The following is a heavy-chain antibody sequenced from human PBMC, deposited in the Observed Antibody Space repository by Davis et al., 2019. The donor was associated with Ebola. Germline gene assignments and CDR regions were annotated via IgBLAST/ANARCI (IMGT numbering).Heavy chain of an antibody. CDR1: GFTFSCYS. CDR3: ARRQSVVPGTAGYYYYYDMDV. CDR2: ISSRSSTI. J-gene: IGHJ6*02. Sequence: GSSLKISCAASGFTFSCYSMNWARQAPGKGLEWVSYISSRSSTIYYADSVKGRFTISRDNAKNSLYLQMNSLRDEDTAVYYCARRQSVVPGTAGYYYYYDMDVWGQGTTVTVSS. D-gene: IGHD2-2*01. V-gene: IGHV3-48*02.